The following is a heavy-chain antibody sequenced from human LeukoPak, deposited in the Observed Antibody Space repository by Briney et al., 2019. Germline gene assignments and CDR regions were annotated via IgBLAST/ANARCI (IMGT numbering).Heavy chain of an antibody. V-gene: IGHV7-4-1*02. Sequence: ASVKVSCKASGYNFTKYAIYWVRQAPGQGLEWMGWINTNTEDPTYAQDFTGRFVFSLDTSVTTAYLDISSLKPVDTALYYCARGHRIPAVWGFEFWGQGTLVTVSS. D-gene: IGHD1-20*01. CDR2: INTNTEDP. J-gene: IGHJ4*02. CDR1: GYNFTKYA. CDR3: ARGHRIPAVWGFEF.